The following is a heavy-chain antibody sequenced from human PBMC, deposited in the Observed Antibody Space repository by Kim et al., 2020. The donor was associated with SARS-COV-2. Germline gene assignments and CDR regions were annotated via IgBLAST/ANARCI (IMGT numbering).Heavy chain of an antibody. CDR2: ISRSGDRS. J-gene: IGHJ4*02. V-gene: IGHV3-23*01. Sequence: GGSLRLSCAASGFTFRDYGMTWVRQTPAKGLEWVSGISRSGDRSFYADSVRGRFTVSRDNSKSTVYLEMKSLRVEDTALYYCAKTGDINIIAVLIHWGQGTLVSVPS. D-gene: IGHD3-22*01. CDR3: AKTGDINIIAVLIH. CDR1: GFTFRDYG.